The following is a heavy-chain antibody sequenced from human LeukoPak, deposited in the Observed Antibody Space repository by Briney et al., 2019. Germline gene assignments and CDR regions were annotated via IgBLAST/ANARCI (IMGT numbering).Heavy chain of an antibody. Sequence: SETLSLTCTVSGGSISSSSYYWGWIRQPPGKGLEWIGSIYYSGSTYYNPSLKSRVTISVDTSKNQFSLKLSSVTAADTAVYYCARGHRYYGSGMGWFDPWGQGTLVTVSS. CDR1: GGSISSSSYY. CDR2: IYYSGST. V-gene: IGHV4-39*01. J-gene: IGHJ5*02. D-gene: IGHD3-10*01. CDR3: ARGHRYYGSGMGWFDP.